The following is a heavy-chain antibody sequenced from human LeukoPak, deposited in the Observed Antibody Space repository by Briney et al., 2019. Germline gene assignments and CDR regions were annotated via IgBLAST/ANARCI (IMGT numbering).Heavy chain of an antibody. V-gene: IGHV4-30-2*06. CDR3: RTTYQLYDIGHKIPDY. Sequence: SETLSLTCAVSGGSISSGGYSWSWIRQSPGKGLEWIGYISHSGSTFYNPSLKSRVTISVDRSKNQFSLKLSSVTAADTAVYYCRTTYQLYDIGHKIPDYWSQGTLVTVSS. CDR2: ISHSGST. D-gene: IGHD3-9*01. J-gene: IGHJ4*02. CDR1: GGSISSGGYS.